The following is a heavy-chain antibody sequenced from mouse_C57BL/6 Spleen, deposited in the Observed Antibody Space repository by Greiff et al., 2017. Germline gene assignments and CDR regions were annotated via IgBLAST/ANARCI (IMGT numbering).Heavy chain of an antibody. CDR3: ARPGGYYGTMDY. Sequence: EVQLQESGGGLVKPGGSLKLSCAASGFTFRDYGLHWVRQAPEQGLEWVAYISSGSSSIYYADTVKGRFTISRDNAKNTLFLQMTSLRSEDTAMYYCARPGGYYGTMDYWGQGTSVTVSS. V-gene: IGHV5-17*01. J-gene: IGHJ4*01. CDR1: GFTFRDYG. CDR2: ISSGSSSI. D-gene: IGHD1-1*01.